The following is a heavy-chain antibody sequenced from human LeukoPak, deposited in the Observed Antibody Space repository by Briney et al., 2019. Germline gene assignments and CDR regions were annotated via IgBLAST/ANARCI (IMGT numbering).Heavy chain of an antibody. CDR2: IIPIFDTA. D-gene: IGHD1-26*01. CDR3: ARISLGAIWGYYYGMDV. CDR1: GGTFSSYS. V-gene: IGHV1-69*13. J-gene: IGHJ6*02. Sequence: GASVKVSCKASGGTFSSYSISWVRQATGQGLEWMGGIIPIFDTADYAQKFQGRVTITADESTSTAYMELSSLRSEDTAVFYCARISLGAIWGYYYGMDVWGQGTTVTVSS.